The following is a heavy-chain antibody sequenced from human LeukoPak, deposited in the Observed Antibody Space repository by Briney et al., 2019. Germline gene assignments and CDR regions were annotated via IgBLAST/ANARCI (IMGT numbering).Heavy chain of an antibody. D-gene: IGHD6-19*01. V-gene: IGHV1-2*02. CDR1: GYTFTGYY. Sequence: ASVTDSCKATGYTFTGYYMHWVRQAPGQGLEWMGWINPNSGGTNYAQKFQGRVTMTRDTSISTAYMELSRLRSDDTAVYYCASVSSSGWDYDYWGQGTLVTVSS. J-gene: IGHJ4*02. CDR2: INPNSGGT. CDR3: ASVSSSGWDYDY.